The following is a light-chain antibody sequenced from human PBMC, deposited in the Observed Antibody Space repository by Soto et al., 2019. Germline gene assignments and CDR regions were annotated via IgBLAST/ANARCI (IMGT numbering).Light chain of an antibody. CDR1: QSVGSN. CDR3: QQYGSSPIT. Sequence: EIVMTQSPVTLSVSPGESATLSCRASQSVGSNLAWYQQRPGQAPRLLIYGASTRATGIPVRFSGSGSGTDFTLTISRLEPEDFAVYYCQQYGSSPITFGQGTRLEI. CDR2: GAS. J-gene: IGKJ5*01. V-gene: IGKV3-20*01.